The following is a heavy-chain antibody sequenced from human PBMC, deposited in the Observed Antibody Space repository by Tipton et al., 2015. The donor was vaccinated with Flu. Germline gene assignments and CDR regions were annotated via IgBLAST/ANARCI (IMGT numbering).Heavy chain of an antibody. CDR3: ARDRWGDSYDAFDI. D-gene: IGHD2-21*02. Sequence: SLRLSCAASGFTFSSYSMNWVRQAPGKGLEWVSSISSSSSYIYYADSVKGRFTISRDDAKNSLYLQMNSLRAEDTAVYYCARDRWGDSYDAFDIWGQGTLVTVSS. V-gene: IGHV3-21*01. CDR2: ISSSSSYI. J-gene: IGHJ3*02. CDR1: GFTFSSYS.